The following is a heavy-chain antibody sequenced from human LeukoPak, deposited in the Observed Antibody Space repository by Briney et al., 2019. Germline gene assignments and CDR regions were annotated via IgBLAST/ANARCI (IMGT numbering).Heavy chain of an antibody. V-gene: IGHV5-51*01. CDR3: ARHLEGYYDSRGDAFDT. J-gene: IGHJ3*02. D-gene: IGHD3-22*01. Sequence: GESLKISCKGSGYSFTSYWIGWVRQMPGKGLEWMGIIYPGDSDTRYSPSFQGQVTISADKSISTAYLQWSSLKASDTAMYYCARHLEGYYDSRGDAFDTWGQGTMVTVSS. CDR1: GYSFTSYW. CDR2: IYPGDSDT.